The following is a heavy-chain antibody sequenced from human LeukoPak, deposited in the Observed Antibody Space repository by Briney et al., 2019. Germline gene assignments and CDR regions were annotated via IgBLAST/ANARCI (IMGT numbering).Heavy chain of an antibody. J-gene: IGHJ5*02. CDR3: ARGSSSWYGSRLWFDP. D-gene: IGHD6-13*01. CDR1: GFTFSSYW. V-gene: IGHV3-7*03. CDR2: IKQGGSEK. Sequence: PGGTLRLSCAASGFTFSSYWMSWIRQAPGKGLEWVANIKQGGSEKYNLDPVKRRSTISRDNAKNSLYLQMNSVRAEDTAVYYCARGSSSWYGSRLWFDPWGQGTLVTVSS.